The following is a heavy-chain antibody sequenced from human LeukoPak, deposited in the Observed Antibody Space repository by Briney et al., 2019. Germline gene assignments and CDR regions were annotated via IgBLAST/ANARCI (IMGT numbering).Heavy chain of an antibody. CDR1: GGSISSYY. Sequence: SETLSLTCTVSGGSISSYYWSWIRQPPGKGLEWIGYIYYSGSTNYNPSLKSRGTISVDTSKNQFSLKLSSVTAADTAVYYCARANLWPSYYFDYLGQGTLVTVFS. D-gene: IGHD3-10*01. V-gene: IGHV4-59*01. J-gene: IGHJ4*02. CDR3: ARANLWPSYYFDY. CDR2: IYYSGST.